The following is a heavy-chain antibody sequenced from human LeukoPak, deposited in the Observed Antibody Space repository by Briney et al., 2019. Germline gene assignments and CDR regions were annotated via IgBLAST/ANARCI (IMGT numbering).Heavy chain of an antibody. CDR3: AKLSSSGYIDIFDY. V-gene: IGHV3-23*01. Sequence: PGGSLRFSCAASGFTFSSYAMSWVRQAPGKGLEWVSAISGSGGSTYYADSVKGRFTISRDNSKNTLYLQMNSLRAEDKAVYYCAKLSSSGYIDIFDYWGQGTLVTVSS. D-gene: IGHD3-22*01. CDR1: GFTFSSYA. J-gene: IGHJ4*02. CDR2: ISGSGGST.